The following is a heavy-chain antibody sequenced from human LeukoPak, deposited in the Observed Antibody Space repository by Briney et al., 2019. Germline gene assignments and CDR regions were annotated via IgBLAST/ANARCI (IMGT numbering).Heavy chain of an antibody. D-gene: IGHD3-16*02. J-gene: IGHJ4*02. CDR3: AKELYVWGSYRSDPSFDY. CDR1: GGSISSGGYY. CDR2: ISGSGGST. V-gene: IGHV3-23*01. Sequence: PSETLSLTCTVSGGSISSGGYYWSWVRQAPGKGLEWVSAISGSGGSTYYADSVKGRFTISRDNSKNTLYLQMNSLRAEDTAVYYCAKELYVWGSYRSDPSFDYWGQGTLVTVSS.